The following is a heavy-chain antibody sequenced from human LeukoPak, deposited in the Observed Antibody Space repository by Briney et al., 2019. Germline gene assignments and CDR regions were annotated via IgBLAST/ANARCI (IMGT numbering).Heavy chain of an antibody. V-gene: IGHV1-18*01. CDR3: ARATYYDILTGLNY. D-gene: IGHD3-9*01. CDR1: GYTFTTYP. J-gene: IGHJ4*02. Sequence: ASMKVSCKASGYTFTTYPINWVRQAPGQGLEWMGWISNYNGDTTYAQKFQGRVTMTTDTSTNTAYMELRSLTSDDTAIYYCARATYYDILTGLNYWGRGTLVTVS. CDR2: ISNYNGDT.